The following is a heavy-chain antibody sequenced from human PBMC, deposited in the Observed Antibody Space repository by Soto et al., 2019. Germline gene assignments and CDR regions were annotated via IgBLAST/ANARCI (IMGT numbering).Heavy chain of an antibody. CDR3: ITLIDITMVPQAE. D-gene: IGHD3-10*01. CDR1: GFTFSASA. CDR2: IRSEANTYAT. Sequence: EVQLVQSGGGVVQPGGSLKLSCAASGFTFSASAIHWFRQASGKGLEWVGRIRSEANTYATAYAASVIGRFTISRDDSESTAYLQMNSLKAEDTAMYYCITLIDITMVPQAEWGQGTLVTVAS. J-gene: IGHJ4*02. V-gene: IGHV3-73*01.